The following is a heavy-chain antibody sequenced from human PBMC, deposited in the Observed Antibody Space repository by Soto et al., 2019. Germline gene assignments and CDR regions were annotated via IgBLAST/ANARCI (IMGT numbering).Heavy chain of an antibody. J-gene: IGHJ4*02. D-gene: IGHD3-22*01. Sequence: EVQLVESGGGLVKRGGSLRLSCAASGFTFSSYSMNWVRQAPGKGLEWVSSISSSSSYIYYADSVKGRFTISRDNAKNSLYLQMNSLRAEDTAVYYCARDPPEAYYYDSSGYPHFDYWGQGTLVTVSS. V-gene: IGHV3-21*01. CDR2: ISSSSSYI. CDR3: ARDPPEAYYYDSSGYPHFDY. CDR1: GFTFSSYS.